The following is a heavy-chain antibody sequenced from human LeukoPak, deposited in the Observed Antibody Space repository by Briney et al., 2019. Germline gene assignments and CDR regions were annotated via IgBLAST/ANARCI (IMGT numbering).Heavy chain of an antibody. CDR2: IYSSGSP. V-gene: IGHV4-61*02. Sequence: SETLSLTCTVSGGSISSGNYYWSWIRQPPGKGLEWIGRIYSSGSPNYNPSLKSRATKPEDTSKNQFSLKLTSVNAADSAVYYWARDLFSSSWYRWFDPWGGGTRVSVS. CDR3: ARDLFSSSWYRWFDP. J-gene: IGHJ5*02. CDR1: GGSISSGNYY. D-gene: IGHD6-13*01.